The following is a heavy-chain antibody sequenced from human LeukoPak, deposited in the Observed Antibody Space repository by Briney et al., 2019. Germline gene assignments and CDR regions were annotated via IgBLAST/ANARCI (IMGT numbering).Heavy chain of an antibody. CDR1: GGSISSYY. Sequence: KASETLSLTCTVSGGSISSYYWSWIRQPPGKGLEWIGYNYYSGSTNYNPSLKSRVTISVDTSKNQFSLKLSSVTAADTAVYYCARDTNVGTPFDIWGQGTMVTVSS. CDR3: ARDTNVGTPFDI. J-gene: IGHJ3*02. V-gene: IGHV4-59*01. CDR2: NYYSGST. D-gene: IGHD1-1*01.